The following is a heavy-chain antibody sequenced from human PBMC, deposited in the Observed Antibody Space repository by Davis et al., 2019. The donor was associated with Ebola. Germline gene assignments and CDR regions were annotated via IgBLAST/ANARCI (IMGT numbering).Heavy chain of an antibody. D-gene: IGHD3-22*01. V-gene: IGHV3-53*01. CDR1: GFTVSSNY. CDR3: AKSSIPGYYDSSGLFDY. J-gene: IGHJ4*02. CDR2: IYSGGST. Sequence: GGSLRLSCAASGFTVSSNYMSWVRQAPGKGLEWVSVIYSGGSTYYADSVKGRFTISRDNSKNTLYLQMNSLRAEDTAVYYCAKSSIPGYYDSSGLFDYWGQGTLVTVSS.